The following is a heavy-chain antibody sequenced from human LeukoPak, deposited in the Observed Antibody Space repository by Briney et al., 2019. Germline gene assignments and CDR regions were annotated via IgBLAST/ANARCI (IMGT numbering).Heavy chain of an antibody. J-gene: IGHJ3*02. V-gene: IGHV1-8*03. D-gene: IGHD5-12*01. CDR1: GYTFTSYD. CDR2: MNPNSGNT. CDR3: ARGGGYSGYDQGFGARYAFDI. Sequence: ASVKVSCKASGYTFTSYDINWVRQATGQGLEWMRWMNPNSGNTGYAQKFQGRVTITRNTSISTAYMELSSLRSEDTAVYYCARGGGYSGYDQGFGARYAFDIWGQGIMVTVSS.